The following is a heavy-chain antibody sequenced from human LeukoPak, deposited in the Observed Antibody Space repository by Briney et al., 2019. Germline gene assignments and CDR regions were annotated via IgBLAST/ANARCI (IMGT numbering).Heavy chain of an antibody. CDR3: ARESNSYDGSGFYHDS. Sequence: PSETLSLTCNVSGGSITNYFWSWIRQPAGKGLEWIGRIYTSGSTDYNPSLRSRVTMSVDTSKNQFSLKVWSVTAADTAVYYCARESNSYDGSGFYHDSWGQGTLVTVSS. CDR2: IYTSGST. D-gene: IGHD3-22*01. V-gene: IGHV4-4*07. CDR1: GGSITNYF. J-gene: IGHJ4*02.